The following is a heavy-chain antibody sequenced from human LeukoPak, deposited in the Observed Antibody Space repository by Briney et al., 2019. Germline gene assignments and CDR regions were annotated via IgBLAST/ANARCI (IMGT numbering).Heavy chain of an antibody. D-gene: IGHD6-13*01. V-gene: IGHV1-2*04. CDR2: INPNSGGT. CDR3: ARRSSSWYPNWFDP. CDR1: GYTFTGYY. J-gene: IGHJ5*02. Sequence: RASVKVSCKASGYTFTGYYMHWVRQAPGQGLEWMGWINPNSGGTNYAQKFQGWVTMTRDTSISTAYMELSRLRSDDTAVYYCARRSSSWYPNWFDPWGQGTLVTVSS.